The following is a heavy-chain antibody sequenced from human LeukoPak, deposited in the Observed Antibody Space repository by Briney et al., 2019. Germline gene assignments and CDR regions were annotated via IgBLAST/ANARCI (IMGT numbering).Heavy chain of an antibody. D-gene: IGHD6-13*01. V-gene: IGHV3-23*01. J-gene: IGHJ4*02. CDR3: LRSFPAAAAYYFDY. Sequence: GGSLRLSCAASGFTFSSYAMTWVRQAPGKGLEWVSAVSSGGGGTYYADSVKGRFTISRDNSKNTLYLQMNSLRAEDTAVYYCLRSFPAAAAYYFDYWGQGTLVTVSS. CDR1: GFTFSSYA. CDR2: VSSGGGGT.